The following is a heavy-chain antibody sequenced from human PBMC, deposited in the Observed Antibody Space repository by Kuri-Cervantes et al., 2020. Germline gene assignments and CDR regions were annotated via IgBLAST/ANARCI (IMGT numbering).Heavy chain of an antibody. V-gene: IGHV1-8*01. CDR2: MNPNSGNT. Sequence: ASVKVSCKASGYTLTSYDINWVRQATGQGLEWMGWMNPNSGNTGYAQKFQGRVTMTRNTSISTAYMELSSLRSEDTAVYYCARDLGSGSYYNAHYYYYGMDVWGQGTTVTVSS. J-gene: IGHJ6*02. CDR3: ARDLGSGSYYNAHYYYYGMDV. D-gene: IGHD3-10*01. CDR1: GYTLTSYD.